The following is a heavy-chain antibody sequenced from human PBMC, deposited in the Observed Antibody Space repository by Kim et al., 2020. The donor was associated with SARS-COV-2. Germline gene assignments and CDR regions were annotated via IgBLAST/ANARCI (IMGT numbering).Heavy chain of an antibody. D-gene: IGHD2-15*01. CDR3: AKDNRKRYCSGGSCYSEVFWFDP. J-gene: IGHJ5*02. V-gene: IGHV3-30*18. Sequence: GGSLRLSCAASGFTFSSYGMHWVRQAPGKGLEWVAVISYDGSNKYYADSVKGRFTISRDNSKNTLYLQMNSLRAEDTAVYYCAKDNRKRYCSGGSCYSEVFWFDPWGQGTLVTVSS. CDR1: GFTFSSYG. CDR2: ISYDGSNK.